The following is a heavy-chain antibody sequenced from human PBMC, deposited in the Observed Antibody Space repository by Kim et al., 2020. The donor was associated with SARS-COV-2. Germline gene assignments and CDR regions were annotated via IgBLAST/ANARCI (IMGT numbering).Heavy chain of an antibody. V-gene: IGHV3-23*01. CDR2: ISGSGGST. Sequence: GGSLRLSCAASGFTFSSYAMSWVRQAPGKGLEWVSAISGSGGSTYYADSVKGRFTISRDNSKNTLYLQMNSLRAEDTAVYYCAKGVRHIVVVTATQPLDYWGQGTLVTVSS. CDR1: GFTFSSYA. J-gene: IGHJ4*02. D-gene: IGHD2-21*02. CDR3: AKGVRHIVVVTATQPLDY.